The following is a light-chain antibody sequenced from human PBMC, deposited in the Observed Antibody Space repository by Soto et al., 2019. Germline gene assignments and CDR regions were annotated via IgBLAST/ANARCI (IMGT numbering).Light chain of an antibody. Sequence: DVVMTQSPLSLAVTPGQPASIFCRSHQSLVHSGGIAYFSWFQQRPGRSPRRLIYKVSNRDSGVPARFSGSGSGTDFALNISRVEAEDVGVYYCMQDTHWPITFGQGTRREIK. CDR1: QSLVHSGGIAY. CDR2: KVS. V-gene: IGKV2-30*02. J-gene: IGKJ5*01. CDR3: MQDTHWPIT.